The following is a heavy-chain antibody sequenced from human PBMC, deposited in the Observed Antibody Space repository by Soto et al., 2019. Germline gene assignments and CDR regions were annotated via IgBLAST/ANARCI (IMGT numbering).Heavy chain of an antibody. J-gene: IGHJ6*02. CDR1: GDSVSRNSAA. CDR2: TYYRSKWYN. Sequence: PSQTLSLTCAISGDSVSRNSAAWNWIRQSPSRGLEWLGRTYYRSKWYNDYAVSVKSRITINQDTSKNQFSLQLNSVTPEDTAVYYCARAGQWRERYYYGMDVWGQGTTGTVSS. V-gene: IGHV6-1*01. D-gene: IGHD6-19*01. CDR3: ARAGQWRERYYYGMDV.